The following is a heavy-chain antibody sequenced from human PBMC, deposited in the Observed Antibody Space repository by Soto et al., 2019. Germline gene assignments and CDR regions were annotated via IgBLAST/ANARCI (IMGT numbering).Heavy chain of an antibody. D-gene: IGHD3-16*02. CDR3: ARGPHEKSTFGGVIVDTRFGY. Sequence: QVQLQQWGAGLLKPSETLSLTCAAYGGSFSGYYWSWIRQPPGKELDWIGEINHSGSTNYNPSLKSRVTISVDTSPDESSLKLHSVTAADRAVYYCARGPHEKSTFGGVIVDTRFGYWGQGTLLTASS. J-gene: IGHJ4*02. CDR2: INHSGST. V-gene: IGHV4-34*01. CDR1: GGSFSGYY.